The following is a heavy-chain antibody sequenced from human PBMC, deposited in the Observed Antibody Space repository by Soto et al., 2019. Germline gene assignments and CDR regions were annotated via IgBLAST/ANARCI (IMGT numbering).Heavy chain of an antibody. CDR1: GYTFTGYY. J-gene: IGHJ4*02. D-gene: IGHD6-6*01. CDR2: INPNSGGT. V-gene: IGHV1-2*04. CDR3: ARGGYSSSSAGSCVDY. Sequence: ASVKVSCKASGYTFTGYYMHWVRQAPGQGLEWMGWINPNSGGTNYAQKFQGWVTMTRDTSISTAYMELSRLRSDDTAVYYCARGGYSSSSAGSCVDYWGQGTLVTVSS.